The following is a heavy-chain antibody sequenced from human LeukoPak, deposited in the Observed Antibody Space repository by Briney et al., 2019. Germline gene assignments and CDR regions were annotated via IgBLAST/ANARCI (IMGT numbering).Heavy chain of an antibody. Sequence: SETLSLTCTVSGESINPYYWNWIRQPAGKGLEWIGYIYKSGSTNYNPSLKSRVTMSLDTSKNQLSLKLRSVTAAVTAVYFCARSFLDYMDVWGKGTTVTVSS. CDR2: IYKSGST. J-gene: IGHJ6*03. V-gene: IGHV4-4*07. CDR3: ARSFLDYMDV. D-gene: IGHD2/OR15-2a*01. CDR1: GESINPYY.